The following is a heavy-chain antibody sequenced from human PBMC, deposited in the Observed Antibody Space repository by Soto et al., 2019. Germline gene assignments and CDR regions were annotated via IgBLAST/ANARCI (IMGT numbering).Heavy chain of an antibody. V-gene: IGHV3-23*01. Sequence: GGSLRLSCAASGFTFSSYAMSWVRQAPGKGLEWVSAISGSGGSTYYADSAKGRFTISRDNSKNTLYLQMNSLRAEDTAVYYCANTPQSRSSSLVVDYWGQGTLVTVSS. CDR1: GFTFSSYA. CDR3: ANTPQSRSSSLVVDY. D-gene: IGHD6-6*01. J-gene: IGHJ4*02. CDR2: ISGSGGST.